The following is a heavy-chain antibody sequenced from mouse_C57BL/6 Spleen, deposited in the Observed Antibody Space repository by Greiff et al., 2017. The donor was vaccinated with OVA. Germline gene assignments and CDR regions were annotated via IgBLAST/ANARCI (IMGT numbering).Heavy chain of an antibody. J-gene: IGHJ1*03. V-gene: IGHV5-12*01. D-gene: IGHD2-2*01. CDR3: ARQGPYGYRYFDV. Sequence: VQLKESGGGLVQPGGSLKLSCAASGFTFSDYYMYWVRQTPEKRLEWVAYISNGGGSTYYPDTVKGRVTISRDSAKNPLYLQMSRLKSEDTAMYYCARQGPYGYRYFDVWGTGTTLTVSS. CDR1: GFTFSDYY. CDR2: ISNGGGST.